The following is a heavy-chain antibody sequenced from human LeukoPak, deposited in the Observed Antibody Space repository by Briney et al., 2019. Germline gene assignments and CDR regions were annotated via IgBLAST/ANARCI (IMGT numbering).Heavy chain of an antibody. CDR2: ISTSSSDT. D-gene: IGHD3-10*01. J-gene: IGHJ3*02. Sequence: GGSLRLSCAASGFILSDHNMDWVRQAPGKGLEWLTYISTSSSDTRYADSVKGRFTISRDDAKNSLYLQMNSLRAEDTALYYCASLVRQFTGAFDIWGQGTMVTVSS. CDR1: GFILSDHN. V-gene: IGHV3-11*03. CDR3: ASLVRQFTGAFDI.